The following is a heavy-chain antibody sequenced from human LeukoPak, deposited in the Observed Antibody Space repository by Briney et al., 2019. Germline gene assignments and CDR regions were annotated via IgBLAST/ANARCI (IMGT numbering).Heavy chain of an antibody. D-gene: IGHD3-22*01. V-gene: IGHV3-30*02. Sequence: GGSLRLSCAASGFTFTAYYMSWMRQAPGKGLEWVAFIRYHGSDKYYADSVKDRFTISRDNSKNTLYLQMNSLRAEDTAVYYCAKKWSGDYDSSGVNDAFDIWGQGTMVTVSS. CDR2: IRYHGSDK. CDR3: AKKWSGDYDSSGVNDAFDI. J-gene: IGHJ3*02. CDR1: GFTFTAYY.